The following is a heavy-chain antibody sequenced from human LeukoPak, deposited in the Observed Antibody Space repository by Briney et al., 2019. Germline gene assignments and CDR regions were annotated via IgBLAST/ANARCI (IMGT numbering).Heavy chain of an antibody. CDR3: ARGEGERYYVNFFDY. J-gene: IGHJ4*01. V-gene: IGHV4-39*07. D-gene: IGHD1-26*01. CDR1: GGSISSSSYY. Sequence: PSETLSLTCTVSGGSISSSSYYWGWIRQPPGKGLEWIGSIYYSGSTNYHPSLKSRVTISVDTSKNQFSLKVNSVTSADTAVYYRARGEGERYYVNFFDYWGHGKLVSVSS. CDR2: IYYSGST.